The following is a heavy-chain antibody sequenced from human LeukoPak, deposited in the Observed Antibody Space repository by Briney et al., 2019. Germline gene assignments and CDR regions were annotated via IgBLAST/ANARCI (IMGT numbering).Heavy chain of an antibody. CDR2: INPSGGST. D-gene: IGHD6-19*01. V-gene: IGHV1-46*01. CDR1: GYTLTSYD. J-gene: IGHJ4*02. Sequence: ASVKVSCKASGYTLTSYDINWVRQATGQGLEWMGIINPSGGSTSYAQKFQGRVTMTRDTSTSTVYMELSSLRSEDTAVYYCARDSYPSDIAVAGVFDYWGQGTLVTVSS. CDR3: ARDSYPSDIAVAGVFDY.